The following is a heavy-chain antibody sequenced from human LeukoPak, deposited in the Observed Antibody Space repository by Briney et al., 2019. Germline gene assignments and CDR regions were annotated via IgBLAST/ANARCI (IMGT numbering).Heavy chain of an antibody. CDR2: IYHSGST. J-gene: IGHJ4*02. CDR3: ARHSRVTSSYTPLDY. V-gene: IGHV4-38-2*01. Sequence: SETLSLTCAVSGYSISNGYYWGWIRQPPGKGLEWIGSIYHSGSTYNSPSLKSRVTISIDMSKNQFPLKLNSVTAAGTAAYYCARHSRVTSSYTPLDYWGQGTLVTVSS. D-gene: IGHD2-2*02. CDR1: GYSISNGYY.